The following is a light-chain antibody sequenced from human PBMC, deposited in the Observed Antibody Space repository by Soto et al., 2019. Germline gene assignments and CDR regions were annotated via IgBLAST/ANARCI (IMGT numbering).Light chain of an antibody. CDR2: EGS. J-gene: IGLJ1*01. CDR3: CSSASSATSFYV. V-gene: IGLV2-23*01. Sequence: QSALTQPPSASGSPGQSVTISCTGTSSDVGGYNYVSWYQQYPGKAPKLMIYEGSKRPSGVSNRFSGSKSGNTPSLTISGLQAEDESEYYCCSSASSATSFYVFGTGTKLTVL. CDR1: SSDVGGYNY.